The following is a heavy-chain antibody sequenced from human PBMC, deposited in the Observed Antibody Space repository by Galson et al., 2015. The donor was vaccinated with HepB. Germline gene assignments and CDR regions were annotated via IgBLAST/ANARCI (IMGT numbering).Heavy chain of an antibody. D-gene: IGHD5-12*01. CDR3: ARGDIVAPRVFDY. CDR1: GDSVSGNSAA. J-gene: IGHJ4*02. V-gene: IGHV6-1*01. Sequence: CAISGDSVSGNSAAWNWIRQSPSRGLEWLGRTYYRSERYCDYAVFVKSRITINTDTSKNQFSLQLNSVTPEDTAVYYCARGDIVAPRVFDYWGQGTLVTVSS. CDR2: TYYRSERYC.